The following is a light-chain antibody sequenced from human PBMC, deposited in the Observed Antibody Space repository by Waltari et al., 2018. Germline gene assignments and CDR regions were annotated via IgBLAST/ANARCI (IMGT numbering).Light chain of an antibody. CDR2: GAS. CDR3: QQSYSTLYT. J-gene: IGKJ2*01. CDR1: QSVGTK. Sequence: EIVMTQSPVTLSVSPGERATLSCRASQSVGTKLAWYQQKPGQAPRLLIYGASTRATGIAARFSGSGSGTEFTLTISSLQPEDFATYYCQQSYSTLYTFGQGTKLEIK. V-gene: IGKV3-15*01.